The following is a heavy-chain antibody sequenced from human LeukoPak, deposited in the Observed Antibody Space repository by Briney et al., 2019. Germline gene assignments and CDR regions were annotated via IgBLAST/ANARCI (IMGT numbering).Heavy chain of an antibody. CDR3: ATDRRGELQH. CDR1: GYRFADYY. D-gene: IGHD3-16*01. V-gene: IGHV1-69-2*01. Sequence: GATVKISCKASGYRFADYYMHWVKQAPGKGLEWMGRVDPEDGETIYAEKLQGRVTVTADTSTDTGYMEVSSLTSKDTAVYSCATDRRGELQHWGQGTLVIVSS. CDR2: VDPEDGET. J-gene: IGHJ1*01.